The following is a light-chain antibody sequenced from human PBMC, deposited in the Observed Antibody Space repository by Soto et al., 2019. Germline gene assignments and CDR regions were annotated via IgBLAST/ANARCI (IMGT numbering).Light chain of an antibody. CDR3: CSYVGSYTSYV. Sequence: QSVLTQPPSVSGAPGQRVTISCTGSPSNIGAGYDVHWYQQFPGTAPKLLIYGNTNRPSGVPPRFSASKSGTSASLAITGLQPEDEADYYCCSYVGSYTSYVFGTGTKVTVL. J-gene: IGLJ1*01. CDR2: GNT. V-gene: IGLV1-40*01. CDR1: PSNIGAGYD.